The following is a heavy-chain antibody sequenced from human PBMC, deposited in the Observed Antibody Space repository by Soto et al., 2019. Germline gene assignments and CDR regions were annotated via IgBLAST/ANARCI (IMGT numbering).Heavy chain of an antibody. CDR1: GFNFITFS. Sequence: DVQLVESGGGLVKHGGSLRLSCAASGFNFITFSMNWVRQSPGKGLGWDASMSASSSSIYYAESVKGRFTVSRDNAKNSLDMHMNGLTAGDTSRYYCVRDSDYRDAVDIWGQGTTVTVSS. D-gene: IGHD5-12*01. CDR3: VRDSDYRDAVDI. J-gene: IGHJ3*02. V-gene: IGHV3-21*01. CDR2: MSASSSSI.